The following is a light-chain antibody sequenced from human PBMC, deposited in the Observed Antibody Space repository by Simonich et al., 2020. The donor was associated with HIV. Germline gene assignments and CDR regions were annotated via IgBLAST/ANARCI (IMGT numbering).Light chain of an antibody. V-gene: IGLV2-14*03. CDR1: SSDVGGYNY. J-gene: IGLJ3*02. CDR2: DVS. Sequence: QSALTQPASVSGSPGQPITISCTGTSSDVGGYNYVSWYQKPPGKAPKLMIYDVSNRPSGGSNRFSGSKSGNTASLTISGLQAEDEADYYCSSYSSRNTWVFGGGTKVTVL. CDR3: SSYSSRNTWV.